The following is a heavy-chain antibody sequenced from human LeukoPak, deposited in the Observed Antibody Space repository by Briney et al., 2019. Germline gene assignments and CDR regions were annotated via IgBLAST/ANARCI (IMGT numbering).Heavy chain of an antibody. D-gene: IGHD2-15*01. Sequence: GESLKISCKGSGYSFTSYWISWVRQMPGKGLEWMGRIDPSDSYTNYSPSFQGRVTISADKSISTAYLQWSSLKASDTAMYYCARRMGYCSGGSCLNWFDPWGQGTLVTVSS. V-gene: IGHV5-10-1*01. CDR2: IDPSDSYT. J-gene: IGHJ5*02. CDR1: GYSFTSYW. CDR3: ARRMGYCSGGSCLNWFDP.